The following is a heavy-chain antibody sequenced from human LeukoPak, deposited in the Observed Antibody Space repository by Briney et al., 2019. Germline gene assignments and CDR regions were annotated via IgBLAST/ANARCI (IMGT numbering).Heavy chain of an antibody. J-gene: IGHJ4*02. V-gene: IGHV1-69*01. CDR3: ARSVRATTQVLWKFDY. Sequence: SVKVSCKASGGTFSSYAISWVRLAPGQGLEWMGGIIPIFGTANYAQKFQGRVTITADESTSTAYMELSSLRSEDTAVYYCARSVRATTQVLWKFDYWGQGTLVTVSS. D-gene: IGHD2-2*01. CDR1: GGTFSSYA. CDR2: IIPIFGTA.